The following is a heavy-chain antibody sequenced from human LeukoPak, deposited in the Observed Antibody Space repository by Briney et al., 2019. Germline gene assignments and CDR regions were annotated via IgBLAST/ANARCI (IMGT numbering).Heavy chain of an antibody. CDR3: ARLQPAVRLFDY. CDR1: GDSISSYY. V-gene: IGHV4-59*08. J-gene: IGHJ4*02. Sequence: PSETLSLTCTVSGDSISSYYWSWIRQPPGKGLEWIGYIYYSGSTNYNPSLKSRVTISVDTSENQFSLKLSSVTAADTAVYYCARLQPAVRLFDYWGRGTLVTVSS. CDR2: IYYSGST. D-gene: IGHD3-10*01.